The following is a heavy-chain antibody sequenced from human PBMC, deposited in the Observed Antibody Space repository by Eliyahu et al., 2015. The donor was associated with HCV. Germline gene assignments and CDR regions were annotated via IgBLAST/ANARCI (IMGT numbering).Heavy chain of an antibody. D-gene: IGHD3-22*01. CDR1: GGSVSSGSYY. V-gene: IGHV4-61*01. Sequence: QVQLQESGPGLVXPSETLSLTCTVSGGSVSSGSYYWXWXRQPPGKGLEWIGYIYYSGSTNYNPSLKSRVTISVDTXKNQFSLKLSSVTAADTAVYYCARDRFGVTYYYDSSGYPGGMDVWGQGTTVTVSS. CDR3: ARDRFGVTYYYDSSGYPGGMDV. CDR2: IYYSGST. J-gene: IGHJ6*02.